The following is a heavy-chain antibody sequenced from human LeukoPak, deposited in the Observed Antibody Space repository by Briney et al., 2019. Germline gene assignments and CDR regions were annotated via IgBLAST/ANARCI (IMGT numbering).Heavy chain of an antibody. V-gene: IGHV4-4*07. Sequence: SETLSLTCTVSGGSISSHYWSWFRQPAGKGLEWIGRIFTSGSTNYNPSLKSRVTMSVDTSKNQFSLKLSSVTAADTAVYYCARQTYCRSGSCLIDYWGQGTLVTVSS. CDR2: IFTSGST. J-gene: IGHJ4*02. CDR1: GGSISSHY. CDR3: ARQTYCRSGSCLIDY. D-gene: IGHD2-15*01.